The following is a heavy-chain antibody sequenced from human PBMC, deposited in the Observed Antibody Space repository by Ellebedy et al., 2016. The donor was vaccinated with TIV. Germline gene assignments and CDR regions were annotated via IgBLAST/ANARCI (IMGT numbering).Heavy chain of an antibody. Sequence: PGGSLRLSCAASGFTVSDHYMTWVRQAPGKGLEWVSVIYNGANTYYADSVKGRFTISRDSSKNTLYLQMNSVRAEDTALYYCGFVLPGVWGKRDYWGQGTLVTVSS. CDR1: GFTVSDHY. D-gene: IGHD3-16*01. V-gene: IGHV3-53*01. J-gene: IGHJ4*02. CDR3: GFVLPGVWGKRDY. CDR2: IYNGANT.